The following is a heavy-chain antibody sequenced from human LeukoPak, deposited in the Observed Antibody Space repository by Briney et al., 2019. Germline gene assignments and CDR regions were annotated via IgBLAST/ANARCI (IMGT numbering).Heavy chain of an antibody. Sequence: SETLSLTCAVYGGAFSGYHWNWIRQAPGTGLEWIGEVNHRGMTNYNPSLKSRVIISADTSKNQFSLKLDSVTAADTAIYYCARDPTSEISVPHYFDDWGQGTLVTVSS. CDR1: GGAFSGYH. CDR2: VNHRGMT. V-gene: IGHV4-34*01. J-gene: IGHJ4*02. CDR3: ARDPTSEISVPHYFDD. D-gene: IGHD5/OR15-5a*01.